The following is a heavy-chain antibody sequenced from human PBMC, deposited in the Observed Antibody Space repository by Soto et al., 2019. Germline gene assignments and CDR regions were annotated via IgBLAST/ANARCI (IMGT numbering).Heavy chain of an antibody. CDR3: AKASLWFGELSDDYFDY. CDR1: GFTFSSYA. V-gene: IGHV3-30-3*01. CDR2: ISYDGSNK. D-gene: IGHD3-10*01. J-gene: IGHJ4*02. Sequence: QVQLVESGGGVVQPGRSLRLSCAASGFTFSSYAMHWVRQAPGKGLEWVAVISYDGSNKYYADSVKGRFTISRDNSKNTLYLQMNSLRAEDTAVYYCAKASLWFGELSDDYFDYWGQGTLVTVSS.